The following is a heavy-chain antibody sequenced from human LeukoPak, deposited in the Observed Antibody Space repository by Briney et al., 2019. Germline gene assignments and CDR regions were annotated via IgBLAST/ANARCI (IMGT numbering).Heavy chain of an antibody. CDR2: ISSSGITI. CDR3: ARARWCSSTSCYFAAFDI. V-gene: IGHV3-48*03. CDR1: GFTFSSYE. Sequence: PGGSLRLSCAASGFTFSSYEMNWVRQAPGKGLEWVSYISSSGITIYYADSVKGRFTISRDNAKNSLYLQMNSLRAEDTAVYYCARARWCSSTSCYFAAFDIWGQGTMVTVSS. D-gene: IGHD2-2*01. J-gene: IGHJ3*02.